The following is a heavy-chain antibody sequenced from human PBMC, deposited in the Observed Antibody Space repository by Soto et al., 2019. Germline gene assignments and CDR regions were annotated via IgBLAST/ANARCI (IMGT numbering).Heavy chain of an antibody. CDR1: GLPVSRYA. V-gene: IGHV3-23*01. D-gene: IGHD6-19*01. CDR2: ISGSVGST. CDR3: AKERWLAP. J-gene: IGHJ5*02. Sequence: XGSLRLSFAASGLPVSRYAESWVRQAPGKGLEWVSAISGSVGSTYYADSVKGRFTISRDNSKNTLYLQMNSLRAEDTAVYYCAKERWLAPCGQGTLVTVSS.